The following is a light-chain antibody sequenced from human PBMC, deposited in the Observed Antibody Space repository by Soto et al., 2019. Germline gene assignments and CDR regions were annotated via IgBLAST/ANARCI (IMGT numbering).Light chain of an antibody. J-gene: IGKJ1*01. CDR2: DVS. CDR1: QSIGDS. CDR3: QQYNGYSRT. Sequence: DIQMTQSPSTLCASVGDRVTITCRASQSIGDSLAWYQQKPGKAPYLLISDVSSLERGVPSRFSGSGSGTEFTLTISSLQPDDFATFYCQQYNGYSRTIGQGTKVDIK. V-gene: IGKV1-5*01.